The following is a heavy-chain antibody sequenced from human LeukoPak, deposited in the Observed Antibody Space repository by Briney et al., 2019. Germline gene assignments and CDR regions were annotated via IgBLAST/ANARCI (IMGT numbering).Heavy chain of an antibody. CDR2: ISYDGSNK. CDR1: GFTFSSYA. V-gene: IGHV3-30*04. CDR3: ARGLFGRYFDWLLKSYYFDY. J-gene: IGHJ4*02. D-gene: IGHD3-9*01. Sequence: GGSLRLSCAASGFTFSSYAMHWVRQAPGKGLEWVAVISYDGSNKYYADSVKGRFTISRDNSKNTLYLQMNSLRAEDTAVYYCARGLFGRYFDWLLKSYYFDYWGQGTLVTVSS.